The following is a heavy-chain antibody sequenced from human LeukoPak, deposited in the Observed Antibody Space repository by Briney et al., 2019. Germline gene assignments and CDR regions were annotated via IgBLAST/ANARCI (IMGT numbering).Heavy chain of an antibody. Sequence: PSETLSLTRTVSGGSISSYYWSWIRQPPGKGLEWIGYIYYSGSTNYNPSLKSRVTISVDTSKNQFSRKLSSVTAADTAVYYCARDKGTSGWFDPWGQGTLVTVSS. V-gene: IGHV4-59*01. J-gene: IGHJ5*02. D-gene: IGHD3/OR15-3a*01. CDR2: IYYSGST. CDR1: GGSISSYY. CDR3: ARDKGTSGWFDP.